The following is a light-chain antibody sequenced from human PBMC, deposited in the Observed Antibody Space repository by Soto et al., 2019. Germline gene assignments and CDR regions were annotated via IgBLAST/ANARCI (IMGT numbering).Light chain of an antibody. CDR3: ETWDSNTRV. Sequence: QSVLTQSSSASASLGSSVKLTCTLSSGHSSYIIAWHQQQPGKAPRYLMKLEGSGSYNKGSGVPDRFSGSSSGADRYLTISNLQFEDAADYYCETWDSNTRVFGTGTKLTVL. J-gene: IGLJ1*01. CDR1: SGHSSYI. V-gene: IGLV4-60*02. CDR2: LEGSGSY.